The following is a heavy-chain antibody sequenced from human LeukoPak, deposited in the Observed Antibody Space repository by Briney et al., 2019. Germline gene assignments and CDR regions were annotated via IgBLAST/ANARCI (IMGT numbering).Heavy chain of an antibody. CDR3: ARDVYRGSSWYAFDY. J-gene: IGHJ4*02. D-gene: IGHD6-13*01. CDR1: GLTFSNCY. V-gene: IGHV3-72*01. Sequence: PGGSLRLSCAASGLTFSNCYMDWVRQAPGKGLEWVGRARNKAKSYSKEYAASVKGRFTISRDDSKNSVYLQMNSLRAEDTGVYYCARDVYRGSSWYAFDYWGQGTLVTVSS. CDR2: ARNKAKSYSK.